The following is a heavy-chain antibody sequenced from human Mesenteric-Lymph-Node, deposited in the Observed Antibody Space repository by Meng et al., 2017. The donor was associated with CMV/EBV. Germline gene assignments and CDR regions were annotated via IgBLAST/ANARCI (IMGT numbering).Heavy chain of an antibody. Sequence: GESLKISCAASGFTFSIYWMTWVRQAPGKGLEWVANIKEDGSGKYYVDSVKGRFIISRDNAKNSLDLQMNSLRAEDTAVYYCARDSGNCRSANCFARAYYYYGMDVWGQGTTVTVSS. V-gene: IGHV3-7*01. D-gene: IGHD2-2*01. CDR3: ARDSGNCRSANCFARAYYYYGMDV. J-gene: IGHJ6*02. CDR1: GFTFSIYW. CDR2: IKEDGSGK.